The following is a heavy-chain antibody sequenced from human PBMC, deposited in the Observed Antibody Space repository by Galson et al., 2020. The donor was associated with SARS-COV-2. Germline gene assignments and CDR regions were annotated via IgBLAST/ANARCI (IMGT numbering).Heavy chain of an antibody. CDR3: ASIAAAGMEFYYYYGMDV. V-gene: IGHV3-21*01. CDR2: ISSSSSYI. J-gene: IGHJ6*02. Sequence: NSGGSLRLSCAASGFTFSSYSMNWVRQAPGKGLEWVSSISSSSSYIYYADSVKGRFTISRDNAKNSLYLQMNSLRAEDTAVYYCASIAAAGMEFYYYYGMDVWGQGTTVTVSS. CDR1: GFTFSSYS. D-gene: IGHD6-13*01.